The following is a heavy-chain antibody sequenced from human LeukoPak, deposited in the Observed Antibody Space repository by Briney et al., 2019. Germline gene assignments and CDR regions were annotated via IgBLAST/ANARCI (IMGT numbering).Heavy chain of an antibody. CDR3: ARVGNIVVVPAATNALYYYYYMDV. CDR1: RYTFTSYG. J-gene: IGHJ6*03. CDR2: ISAYNGNT. D-gene: IGHD2-2*01. Sequence: ASVKVSCKASRYTFTSYGISWVRQAPGQGLEWMGWISAYNGNTNYAQKLQGRVTMTTDTSTSTAYMELRRLRSDDTAVYYCARVGNIVVVPAATNALYYYYYMDVWGKGTTVTVSS. V-gene: IGHV1-18*01.